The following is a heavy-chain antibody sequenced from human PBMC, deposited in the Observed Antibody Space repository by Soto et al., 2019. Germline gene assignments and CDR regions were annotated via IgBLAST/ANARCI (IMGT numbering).Heavy chain of an antibody. D-gene: IGHD3-3*01. CDR1: GYTFNSYG. CDR2: ISAQNGNA. CDR3: ARDWDVADTYLSAY. J-gene: IGHJ4*02. V-gene: IGHV1-18*01. Sequence: ASVKVSCKASGYTFNSYGITWVRQAPGQGLEWMGWISAQNGNANYAQHLQGRVTMTTDTPTSTAYMELRSLRSDDTAVYYCARDWDVADTYLSAYWGQGTPVTVSS.